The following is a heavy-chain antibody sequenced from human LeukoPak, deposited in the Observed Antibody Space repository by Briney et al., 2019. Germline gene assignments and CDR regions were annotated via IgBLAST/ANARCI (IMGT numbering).Heavy chain of an antibody. J-gene: IGHJ6*02. CDR3: ARGQRHIVVVPAAIPLVSYYGMDV. Sequence: SETLSLTCTVSGGSISSGSYYWSWIRQPAGTGLEWIGRIYTSGSINYNPSLKSRVTISVDTSKNQFSLKLSSVTAADTAVYYCARGQRHIVVVPAAIPLVSYYGMDVWGQGTTVTVSS. D-gene: IGHD2-2*01. CDR1: GGSISSGSYY. CDR2: IYTSGSI. V-gene: IGHV4-61*02.